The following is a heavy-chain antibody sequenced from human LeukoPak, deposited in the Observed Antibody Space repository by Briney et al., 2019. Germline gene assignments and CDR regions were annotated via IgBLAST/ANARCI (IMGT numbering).Heavy chain of an antibody. CDR1: GCTFSSYV. J-gene: IGHJ4*02. V-gene: IGHV3-23*01. Sequence: PGGSLRLSCAASGCTFSSYVMTWVRQAPGRGLEWVSGISGSAGNTYYADSVKGRFTISRDNSKNTLDLQMNSLRAEDTAEYYCAKVGPGYDRSGYYDNWGQGTLVTVSS. CDR3: AKVGPGYDRSGYYDN. D-gene: IGHD3-22*01. CDR2: ISGSAGNT.